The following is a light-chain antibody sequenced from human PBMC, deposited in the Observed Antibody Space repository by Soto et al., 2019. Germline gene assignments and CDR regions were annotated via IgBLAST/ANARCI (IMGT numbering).Light chain of an antibody. J-gene: IGKJ1*01. Sequence: DIQMTQSPSSLSASVGDRVTITCRASQSIVTYLNWYIQKPGKAPKLLIYAASNLQSGVPSRFSGSESGTDFTLTISSLQHEDFATYYCQQSYSTPPWTFGQGTKVEIK. CDR1: QSIVTY. CDR3: QQSYSTPPWT. V-gene: IGKV1-39*01. CDR2: AAS.